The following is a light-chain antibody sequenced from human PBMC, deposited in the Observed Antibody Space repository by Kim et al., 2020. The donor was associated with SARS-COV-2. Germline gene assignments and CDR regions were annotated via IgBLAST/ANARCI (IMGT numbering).Light chain of an antibody. CDR2: SNN. Sequence: QSVLTQPPSASATPGQRVTISCSGSSSNIGSNTVNWYQQLPGTAPKLLIYSNNQRPSGVPDRFSGSKSGTSASLAISGLQSEDEADYYCAAWDDSLNGYVVFGGGTQLTVL. CDR1: SSNIGSNT. V-gene: IGLV1-44*01. J-gene: IGLJ2*01. CDR3: AAWDDSLNGYVV.